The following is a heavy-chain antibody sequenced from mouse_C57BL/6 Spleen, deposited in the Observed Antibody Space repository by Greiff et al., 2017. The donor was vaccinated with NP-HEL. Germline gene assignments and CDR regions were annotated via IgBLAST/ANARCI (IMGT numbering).Heavy chain of an antibody. Sequence: EVQLQQSGPGFVKPSQSLSLSCSVPGYSITSGYFWNWIRQFPGNKLEWMGYISYDGSNNYNPSLKNRISITRDTTKNQFFLKLSPVTTEDTATYYCARDRLLVYFDYWGQGTTLTVSS. J-gene: IGHJ2*01. D-gene: IGHD1-1*01. CDR2: ISYDGSN. CDR3: ARDRLLVYFDY. CDR1: GYSITSGYF. V-gene: IGHV3-6*01.